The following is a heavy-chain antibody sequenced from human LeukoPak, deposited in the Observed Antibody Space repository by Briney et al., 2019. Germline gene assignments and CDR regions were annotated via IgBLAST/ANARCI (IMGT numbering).Heavy chain of an antibody. J-gene: IGHJ3*02. CDR3: ARSDYHNSGSHTVFDAFDI. CDR1: GGSISRYY. Sequence: SETLSLTCTVSGGSISRYYWSWIRRPPGKGLERIGYIDDSGNTNYNPSLKSQVTISVDKSKNQFSLKLSFVTAADTAMYYCARSDYHNSGSHTVFDAFDIWGQGTRVTVSS. V-gene: IGHV4-59*01. CDR2: IDDSGNT. D-gene: IGHD3-10*01.